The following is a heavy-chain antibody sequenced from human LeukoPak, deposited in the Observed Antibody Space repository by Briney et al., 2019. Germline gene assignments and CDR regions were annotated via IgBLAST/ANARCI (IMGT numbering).Heavy chain of an antibody. CDR1: GFTFSSYS. D-gene: IGHD1-26*01. CDR3: ARGTFGIVGATDFDY. J-gene: IGHJ4*02. Sequence: GGSLRPSCAASGFTFSSYSMNWVRQAPGKGLEWVSSISSSSSYIYYADSVKGRFTISRDNAKNSLYLQMNSLRAEDTAVYYCARGTFGIVGATDFDYWGQGTLVTVSS. CDR2: ISSSSSYI. V-gene: IGHV3-21*01.